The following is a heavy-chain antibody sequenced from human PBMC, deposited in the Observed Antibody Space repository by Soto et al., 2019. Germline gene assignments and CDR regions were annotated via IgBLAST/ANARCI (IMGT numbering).Heavy chain of an antibody. J-gene: IGHJ4*02. CDR2: ISSGGTYI. D-gene: IGHD3-22*01. CDR1: GFTFSTYN. CDR3: AKDAPGSGWLSDY. V-gene: IGHV3-21*04. Sequence: GGSLRLSCVASGFTFSTYNMNWVRQAPGKGLEWVSSISSGGTYIYYSDSVRGRFTISRDNAKNTLYLQMNSLRAEDTAVYYCAKDAPGSGWLSDYWGQGTQVTVSS.